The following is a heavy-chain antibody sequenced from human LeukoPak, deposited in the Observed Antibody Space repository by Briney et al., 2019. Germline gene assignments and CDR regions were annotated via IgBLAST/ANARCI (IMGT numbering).Heavy chain of an antibody. Sequence: SETLSLTCTVSGGSISSYYWTWIRQPPGKGLEWIGSLYYSGSTNYNPSLKSRVTISVDTSKNQFSLKLSSVTAADTAVYYRARRHVEYSSSSDPYYFDYWGQGTLVTVSS. D-gene: IGHD6-6*01. V-gene: IGHV4-59*01. CDR2: LYYSGST. CDR1: GGSISSYY. J-gene: IGHJ4*02. CDR3: ARRHVEYSSSSDPYYFDY.